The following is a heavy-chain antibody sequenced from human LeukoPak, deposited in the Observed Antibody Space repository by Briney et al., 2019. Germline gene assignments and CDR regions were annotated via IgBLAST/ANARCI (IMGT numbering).Heavy chain of an antibody. CDR1: GFTFSNYW. Sequence: GGSLRLSCVASGFTFSNYWLHWVRQAPGKGLVWVSRINSDGSSTNYADSVKGRFTISRDSAKNTVFLQMNSLRADDTAVYYCARGSHGVDHWGQGTLVTVSS. CDR2: INSDGSST. D-gene: IGHD4-17*01. V-gene: IGHV3-74*01. J-gene: IGHJ4*02. CDR3: ARGSHGVDH.